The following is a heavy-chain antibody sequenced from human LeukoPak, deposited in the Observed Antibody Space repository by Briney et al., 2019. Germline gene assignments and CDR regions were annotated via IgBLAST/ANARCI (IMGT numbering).Heavy chain of an antibody. V-gene: IGHV3-48*03. Sequence: GGSLRLSCAASGFSFSAFEMHWVRQAPGKGLEWLSYINSRGTTTVYAGSVRGRFTISRDNAKNSLYLQMNSLRAEDTAVYYCARNSGSHPWGQGTLVTVSS. D-gene: IGHD1-26*01. J-gene: IGHJ5*02. CDR1: GFSFSAFE. CDR2: INSRGTTT. CDR3: ARNSGSHP.